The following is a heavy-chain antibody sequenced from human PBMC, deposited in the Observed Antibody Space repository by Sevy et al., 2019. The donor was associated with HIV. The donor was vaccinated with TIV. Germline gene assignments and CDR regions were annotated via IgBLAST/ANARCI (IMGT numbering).Heavy chain of an antibody. CDR3: ACGIGTSDFYH. Sequence: GGSLRLSCTTSGFTFSDAWMNWVRQAPGKGLEWVARIKSKTDSGTRDFAAPVKGRFSISRDDSKNTVYLQMTSLKDEDTGVYFCACGIGTSDFYHWGQGTLVTVSS. V-gene: IGHV3-15*01. J-gene: IGHJ4*02. CDR1: GFTFSDAW. CDR2: IKSKTDSGTR. D-gene: IGHD1-1*01.